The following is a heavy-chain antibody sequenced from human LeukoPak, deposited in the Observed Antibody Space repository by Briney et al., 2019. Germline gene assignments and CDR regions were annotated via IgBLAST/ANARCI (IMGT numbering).Heavy chain of an antibody. CDR3: ARDREFDRYDYVWGSYGS. D-gene: IGHD3-16*01. Sequence: GASVKVSCKASGYTFTSYGISWVRQAPGQGLEWMGWISAYNGNTNYAQKLQGRVTRTTDTSTSTAYMELRSLRSDDTAVYYCARDREFDRYDYVWGSYGSWGQGTLVTVSS. V-gene: IGHV1-18*01. J-gene: IGHJ4*02. CDR1: GYTFTSYG. CDR2: ISAYNGNT.